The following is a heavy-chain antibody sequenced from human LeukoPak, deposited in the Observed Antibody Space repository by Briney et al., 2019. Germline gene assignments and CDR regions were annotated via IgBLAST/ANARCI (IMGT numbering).Heavy chain of an antibody. Sequence: GGSLRLSCAASGFTFSTYGIHWVRQAPGKGLEWVAFIRYDGNNKYYADSVKGRFTISRDNSRNTLFLQMKSLRAEDTAVYYCAKEASGQTYFDYWGQGTLVTVSS. CDR1: GFTFSTYG. V-gene: IGHV3-30*02. CDR3: AKEASGQTYFDY. J-gene: IGHJ4*02. D-gene: IGHD7-27*01. CDR2: IRYDGNNK.